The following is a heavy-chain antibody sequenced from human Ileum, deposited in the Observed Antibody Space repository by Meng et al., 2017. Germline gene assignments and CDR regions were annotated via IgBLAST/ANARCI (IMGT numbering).Heavy chain of an antibody. D-gene: IGHD3-16*01. CDR3: ASLNWGSPLDY. J-gene: IGHJ4*02. CDR1: GFSIKSVTY. V-gene: IGHV4-38-2*01. CDR2: IYHSGST. Sequence: SETLSLTCSVSGFSIKSVTYWGWIRQPPGKGLEFIGTIYHSGSTYYNSSLKSRVTISVDTSKNEFSLKLTSVTAADTAVYFCASLNWGSPLDYWGQGTLVTVSS.